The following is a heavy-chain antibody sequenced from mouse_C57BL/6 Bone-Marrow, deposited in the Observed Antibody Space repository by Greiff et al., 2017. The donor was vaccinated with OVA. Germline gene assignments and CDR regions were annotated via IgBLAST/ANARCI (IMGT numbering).Heavy chain of an antibody. CDR2: ISDGGSYT. D-gene: IGHD1-1*01. V-gene: IGHV5-4*03. CDR1: GFTFSSYA. Sequence: EVMLVESGGGLVKPGGSLKLSCAASGFTFSSYAMSWVRQTPDKRLEWVATISDGGSYTYYPDNVKGRFTISRDNAKDSLYLQMGHLKSEDTAMYNNARQPSATVVAYGYFDVWGTGTTVTVSS. CDR3: ARQPSATVVAYGYFDV. J-gene: IGHJ1*03.